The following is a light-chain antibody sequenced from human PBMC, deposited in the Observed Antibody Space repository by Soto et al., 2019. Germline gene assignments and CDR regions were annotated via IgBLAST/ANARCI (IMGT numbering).Light chain of an antibody. CDR2: NNN. V-gene: IGLV1-44*01. J-gene: IGLJ2*01. CDR1: SSNIGSHT. CDR3: AAWDDSLNVV. Sequence: QSVLTQPPSASGTPGQRVTISCSGSSSNIGSHTVNWYQQLPGTAPKLLIYNNNQRPSGVPDRFSGSKSGHSASLAISGLQSEDEADYYCAAWDDSLNVVFGGGTKLTVL.